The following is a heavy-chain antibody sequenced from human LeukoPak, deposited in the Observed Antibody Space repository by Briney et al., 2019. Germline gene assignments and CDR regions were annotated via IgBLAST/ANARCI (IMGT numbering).Heavy chain of an antibody. Sequence: SETLSLTCTVSAGSLSSYYWSWIRQPPGKGLEWIRYIYYSGSTNYNPSLKSRVTISVDTSKNQFSLKLSSVTAADTAVYYCARAYCGGDCYSSVSYNWFDPWGQGTLVTVSS. CDR1: AGSLSSYY. V-gene: IGHV4-59*12. D-gene: IGHD2-21*02. CDR2: IYYSGST. J-gene: IGHJ5*02. CDR3: ARAYCGGDCYSSVSYNWFDP.